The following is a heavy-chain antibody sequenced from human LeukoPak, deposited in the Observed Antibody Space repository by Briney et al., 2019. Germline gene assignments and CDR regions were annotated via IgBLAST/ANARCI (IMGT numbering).Heavy chain of an antibody. CDR3: TTDDLDYYDSGGLDY. D-gene: IGHD3-22*01. V-gene: IGHV3-15*01. Sequence: GGSLRLSCAASGFTFTNAWMNWVRQAPGKGLEWVGRIKSKTGGGTTDYASPVKGRFTISRDDSKNTLYLQMNSPKTEDTAVYHCTTDDLDYYDSGGLDYWGQGTLVTVSP. CDR2: IKSKTGGGTT. J-gene: IGHJ4*02. CDR1: GFTFTNAW.